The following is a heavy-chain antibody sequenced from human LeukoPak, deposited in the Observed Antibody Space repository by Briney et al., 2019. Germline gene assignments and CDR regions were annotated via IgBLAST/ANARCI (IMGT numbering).Heavy chain of an antibody. CDR2: IYPSGNI. V-gene: IGHV3-53*01. Sequence: PSGTLSPTCGVSGGSISGTNWWSWVRQAPGKGPEWVSLIYPSGNIYYTDSVKGRFTISRDNSKNTAYLQMNTLRAEDTAVYYCARTFLSGDGYKVGYFDYWGQGTPVTVSS. D-gene: IGHD5-24*01. J-gene: IGHJ4*02. CDR3: ARTFLSGDGYKVGYFDY. CDR1: GGSISGTNW.